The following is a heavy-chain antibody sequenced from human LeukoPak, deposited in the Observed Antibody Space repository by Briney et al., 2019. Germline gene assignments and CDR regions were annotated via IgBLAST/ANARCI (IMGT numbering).Heavy chain of an antibody. J-gene: IGHJ4*02. CDR3: ARSPVAATLDYFDY. Sequence: PSETLSLTCTVSGGSISSYYWSWIRQPPGKGLEWIGYIYYGGSTNYNPSLKSRVTISVDTSKNQFSLRLSSVTAADTAVYYCARSPVAATLDYFDYWGQGTLVTVSS. D-gene: IGHD2-15*01. CDR1: GGSISSYY. CDR2: IYYGGST. V-gene: IGHV4-59*08.